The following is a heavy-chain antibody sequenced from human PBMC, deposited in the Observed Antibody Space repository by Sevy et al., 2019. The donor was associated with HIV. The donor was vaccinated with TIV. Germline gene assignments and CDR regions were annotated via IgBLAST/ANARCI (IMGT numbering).Heavy chain of an antibody. CDR1: GFTFSSYW. V-gene: IGHV3-7*01. J-gene: IGHJ3*02. CDR2: IKQDGSEK. Sequence: GGSLRLSCAASGFTFSSYWMSWVRQAPGKGLEWVANIKQDGSEKYYVDSVKGRFTISRDNAKNSLYLQMNSLSAEDTAVYYCASLSGSSYWGAFDIWGQGIMVTVSS. CDR3: ASLSGSSYWGAFDI. D-gene: IGHD3-9*01.